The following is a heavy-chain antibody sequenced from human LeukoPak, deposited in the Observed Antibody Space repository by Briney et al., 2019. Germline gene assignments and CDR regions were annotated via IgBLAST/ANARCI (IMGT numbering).Heavy chain of an antibody. CDR2: ISGSGGRR. CDR1: GFTFSSYA. J-gene: IGHJ4*02. V-gene: IGHV3-23*01. Sequence: PGGSLRLSCAAPGFTFSSYAMTWVRQAPGKGLEWVSGISGSGGRRYYVDSVKGRFTISRDNAKNSLYLQMNSLRAEDTAVYYCARDTGEYYDILTGTFDYWGQGTLVTVSS. CDR3: ARDTGEYYDILTGTFDY. D-gene: IGHD3-9*01.